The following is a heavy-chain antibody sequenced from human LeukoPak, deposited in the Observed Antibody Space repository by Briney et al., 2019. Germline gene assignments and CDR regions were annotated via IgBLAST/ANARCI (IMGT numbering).Heavy chain of an antibody. V-gene: IGHV3-48*04. J-gene: IGHJ3*02. CDR3: AKGLHSSSWNDAFDI. Sequence: GGSLRLSCAASGFTFSNAWMNWVRQAPGKGLEWVSYISSSGSTIYYADSVKGRFTISRDNAKNSLYLQMNSLRAEDTALYYCAKGLHSSSWNDAFDIWGQGTMVTVSS. CDR2: ISSSGSTI. CDR1: GFTFSNAW. D-gene: IGHD6-13*01.